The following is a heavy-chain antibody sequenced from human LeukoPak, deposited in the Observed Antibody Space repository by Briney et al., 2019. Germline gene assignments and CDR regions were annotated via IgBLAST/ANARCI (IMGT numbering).Heavy chain of an antibody. CDR1: GGSISSGSYY. D-gene: IGHD3-10*01. V-gene: IGHV4-61*02. Sequence: PSQTLSLTCTVSGGSISSGSYYWSWIRQPAGKGLEWIGRIYTSGSTNYNPSLKSRVTISVDTSKNQFSLKLSSVTATDTAVYYCARGALWPGYYYGMDVWGQGTTVTVSS. CDR2: IYTSGST. CDR3: ARGALWPGYYYGMDV. J-gene: IGHJ6*02.